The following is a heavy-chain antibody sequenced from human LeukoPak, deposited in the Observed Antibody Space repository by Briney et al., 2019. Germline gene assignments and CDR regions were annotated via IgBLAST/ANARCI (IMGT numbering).Heavy chain of an antibody. V-gene: IGHV4-38-2*01. Sequence: SETLSLTCAVSGYSISSGYYWGWIRQPPGKGLEWIGSIYHSGSTYYNPSLKRRVTISVDTSKNQFSLKLSSVTAADTAVDYCARPLTDPYWDDAFDIWGQGTMVTVS. D-gene: IGHD1-14*01. CDR3: ARPLTDPYWDDAFDI. J-gene: IGHJ3*02. CDR2: IYHSGST. CDR1: GYSISSGYY.